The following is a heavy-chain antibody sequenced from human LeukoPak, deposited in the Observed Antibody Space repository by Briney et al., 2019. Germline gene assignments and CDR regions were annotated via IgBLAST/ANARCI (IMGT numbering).Heavy chain of an antibody. J-gene: IGHJ4*02. Sequence: LPGGSLRLSCAATGVTFSTYGMSWVRQAPGKGLEWVSVISDSGGDAAYADSVRGRFTISRDNSKNTLYLHMDSLRVEDTAVYYCAKDWRVNNTPNDFWGQGILVTVSS. V-gene: IGHV3-23*01. CDR3: AKDWRVNNTPNDF. CDR2: ISDSGGDA. D-gene: IGHD3-22*01. CDR1: GVTFSTYG.